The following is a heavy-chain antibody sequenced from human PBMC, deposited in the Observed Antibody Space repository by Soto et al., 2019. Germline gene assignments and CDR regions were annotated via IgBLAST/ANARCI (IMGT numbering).Heavy chain of an antibody. V-gene: IGHV4-61*05. CDR2: IHDSGST. D-gene: IGHD3-3*01. Sequence: PSEPLALTCTVSGGSISSSSYYWGWIRQPSGQGLEWIGYIHDSGSTKYNPSLKNRVTISVDTSKNQFSLNLTSVTAADTGVYYCASGEIGDTIGGVPTVAYYYGLDGWGQVTTVTV. CDR1: GGSISSSSYY. CDR3: ASGEIGDTIGGVPTVAYYYGLDG. J-gene: IGHJ6*02.